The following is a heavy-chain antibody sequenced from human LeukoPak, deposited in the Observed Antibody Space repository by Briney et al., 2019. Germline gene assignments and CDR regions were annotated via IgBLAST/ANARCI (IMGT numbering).Heavy chain of an antibody. D-gene: IGHD6-13*01. CDR1: GFTFSSYG. Sequence: PGGTLRLSCAASGFTFSSYGMSWVRQAPGKGLEWVSGISGSGANTNYADSVKGRFTISRDNSKNTLYLQMNSLRAEDTAVYYCAKSFGPVIAAAGTGADWGQGTLVTVSS. V-gene: IGHV3-23*01. CDR2: ISGSGANT. CDR3: AKSFGPVIAAAGTGAD. J-gene: IGHJ4*02.